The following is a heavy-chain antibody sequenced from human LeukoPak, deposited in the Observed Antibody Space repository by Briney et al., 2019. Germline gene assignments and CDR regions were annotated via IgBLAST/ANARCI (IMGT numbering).Heavy chain of an antibody. V-gene: IGHV3-7*03. D-gene: IGHD6-19*01. J-gene: IGHJ3*02. CDR3: AREFNIAVAGIYTGLDI. CDR1: EFTFSTYW. CDR2: IKGDGSEK. Sequence: GGSLRLSCAASEFTFSTYWMTWVRQAPAKGLEWVANIKGDGSEKRYVGSVKGRFTISRDNAKNSLYLQMNSLRADDTAVYYCAREFNIAVAGIYTGLDIWGQGTMVTVSS.